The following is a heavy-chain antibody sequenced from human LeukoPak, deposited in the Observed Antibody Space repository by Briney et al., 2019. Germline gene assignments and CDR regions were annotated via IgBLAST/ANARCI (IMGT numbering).Heavy chain of an antibody. CDR2: ISSSSSYI. J-gene: IGHJ4*02. V-gene: IGHV3-21*01. CDR3: ARAGSSSRYFDY. CDR1: GFTFSSYS. D-gene: IGHD6-6*01. Sequence: PGRSLRLSCAASGFTFSSYSMNWVRQAPGKGLEWVSSISSSSSYIYYADSVKGRFTISRDNAKNSLYLQMNSLRAEDTAVYYCARAGSSSRYFDYWGQGTLVTVSS.